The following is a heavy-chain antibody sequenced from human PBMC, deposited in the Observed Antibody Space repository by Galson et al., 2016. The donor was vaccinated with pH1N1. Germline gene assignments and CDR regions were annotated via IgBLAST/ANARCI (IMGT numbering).Heavy chain of an antibody. CDR3: ARLIGGGYNIREFGY. J-gene: IGHJ4*02. CDR2: VYPPDSDT. CDR1: GYTFTTYW. V-gene: IGHV5-51*03. D-gene: IGHD5-24*01. Sequence: QSGAEVKKAGESLKISCKGSGYTFTTYWIAWVRQMPGKGLEWMGIVYPPDSDTRYSPSFEGQVTISADKSISTAYLQWSSLKASDTAVYYCARLIGGGYNIREFGYWGQETQVTVSS.